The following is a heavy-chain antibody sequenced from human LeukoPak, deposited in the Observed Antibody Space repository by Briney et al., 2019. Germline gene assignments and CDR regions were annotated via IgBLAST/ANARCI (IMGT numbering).Heavy chain of an antibody. CDR1: GGSISSSSYY. CDR2: IYYSGST. D-gene: IGHD1-14*01. CDR3: ARTGPGTKQQNFDY. V-gene: IGHV4-39*01. Sequence: SETLSLTCIVSGGSISSSSYYWGWIRQPPGKGLEWIGSIYYSGSTYYNPSLKSRVTISVDTSKNQFSLKLSSVTAADTAVYYCARTGPGTKQQNFDYWGQGTLVTVSS. J-gene: IGHJ4*02.